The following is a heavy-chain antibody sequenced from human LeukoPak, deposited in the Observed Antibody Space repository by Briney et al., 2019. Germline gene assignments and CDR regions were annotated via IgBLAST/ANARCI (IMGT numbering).Heavy chain of an antibody. J-gene: IGHJ4*02. CDR1: GFTFSSSA. CDR2: ISASGGST. V-gene: IGHV3-23*01. CDR3: ANNPDGDTMHVIDY. Sequence: PGGSLRLSCAASGFTFSSSAMSWVRQVPGKGLEWVSGISASGGSTYYADSVRGRFTISRDNSKNTLYVQMNSLRDEDTAVYYCANNPDGDTMHVIDYWGQGTLVTVSS. D-gene: IGHD4-17*01.